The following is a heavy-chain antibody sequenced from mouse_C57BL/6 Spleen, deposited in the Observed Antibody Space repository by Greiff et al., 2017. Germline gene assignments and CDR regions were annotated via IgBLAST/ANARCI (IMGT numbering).Heavy chain of an antibody. CDR3: ARWTGTYWYFDV. J-gene: IGHJ1*03. V-gene: IGHV1-54*01. CDR1: GYAFTNYL. CDR2: INTGSGGT. D-gene: IGHD4-1*01. Sequence: QVQLQQSGAELVRPGTSVKVSCKASGYAFTNYLIAWVKQRPGQGLEWIGVINTGSGGTNYNEKFKGKATLTADKSSSTAYMQLSSLTSEDSAVYFCARWTGTYWYFDVWGTGTTVTVSS.